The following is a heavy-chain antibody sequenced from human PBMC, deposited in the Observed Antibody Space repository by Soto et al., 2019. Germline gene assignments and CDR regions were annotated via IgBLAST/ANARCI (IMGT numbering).Heavy chain of an antibody. CDR3: ARDKITGLFDY. J-gene: IGHJ4*02. D-gene: IGHD2-8*02. CDR2: INHTGST. CDR1: GGYFSGYS. Sequence: SETLSLTCAVYGGYFSGYSWTWIRQPPGTGLEWIGEINHTGSTNYNPSLKSRVTISVDASKNQFSPKLTSVTAADTAVYYCARDKITGLFDYWGQGTLVTVSS. V-gene: IGHV4-34*01.